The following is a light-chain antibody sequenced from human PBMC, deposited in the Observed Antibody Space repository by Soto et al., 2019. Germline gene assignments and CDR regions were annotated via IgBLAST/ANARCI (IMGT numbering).Light chain of an antibody. J-gene: IGKJ1*01. V-gene: IGKV4-1*01. CDR2: WAS. CDR1: QSVLYSSNNKNY. Sequence: DIVMTQSPDSLAVSLGERATINCKSSQSVLYSSNNKNYLAWYQQKPGQPPKLLIYWASTRESGVPDRFSGSGSGTDFTLTISSLQAEDEAVSYCQQYYSTPWTFGQGTKVEIK. CDR3: QQYYSTPWT.